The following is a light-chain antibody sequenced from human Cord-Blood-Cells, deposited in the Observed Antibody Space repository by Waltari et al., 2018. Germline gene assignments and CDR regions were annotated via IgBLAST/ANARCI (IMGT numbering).Light chain of an antibody. CDR3: QQRSNWPPRT. Sequence: EIVLTQSPATLSLSPGERATLPCRASQSVRSYLAWYQQKPGQAPRLLIYDASNRATGIPARFSGSGSGTDFTLTISSLEPEDFAVYYCQQRSNWPPRTFGPGTKVDIK. J-gene: IGKJ3*01. CDR2: DAS. V-gene: IGKV3-11*01. CDR1: QSVRSY.